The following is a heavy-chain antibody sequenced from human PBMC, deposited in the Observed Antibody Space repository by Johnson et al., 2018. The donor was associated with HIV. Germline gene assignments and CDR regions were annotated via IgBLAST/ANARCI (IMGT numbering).Heavy chain of an antibody. V-gene: IGHV3-66*02. D-gene: IGHD3-16*01. CDR1: GFTVSSNY. CDR3: ARIGDAFDI. Sequence: VQLVESGGGVVQPGGSLRLSCAASGFTVSSNYMSWVRQAPGKGLEWVSGISSGGSTYYADSVTARVTISRDNYKNKLYLQMNSLRGEDTAVYYCARIGDAFDIWGQGTMVTVSS. J-gene: IGHJ3*02. CDR2: ISSGGST.